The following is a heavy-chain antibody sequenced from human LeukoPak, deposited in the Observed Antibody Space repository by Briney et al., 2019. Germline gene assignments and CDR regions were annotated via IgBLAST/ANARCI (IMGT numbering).Heavy chain of an antibody. J-gene: IGHJ2*01. Sequence: SETLSLTCTVSGDSISSGTYYCSWIRQPAGKGLEWIGRIYTSGSTNYNPSLKSRVTISVDTSKNQFSLKLSAVTAADTAVYYCVREREGYFDLWGRDTLVTVSS. V-gene: IGHV4-61*02. CDR1: GDSISSGTYY. CDR3: VREREGYFDL. CDR2: IYTSGST.